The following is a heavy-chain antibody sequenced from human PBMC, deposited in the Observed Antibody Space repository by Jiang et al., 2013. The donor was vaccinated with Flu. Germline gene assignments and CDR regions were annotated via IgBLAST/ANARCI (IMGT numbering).Heavy chain of an antibody. V-gene: IGHV3-23*01. Sequence: SCAASGFTFSSYAMSWVRQAPGKGLEWVSAISGSGGSTYYADSVKGRFTISRDNSKNTLYLQMNSLRAEDTAVYYCAKSNDHSGSYLPMGYWGQGTLVTVSS. CDR2: ISGSGGST. J-gene: IGHJ4*02. D-gene: IGHD1-26*01. CDR3: AKSNDHSGSYLPMGY. CDR1: GFTFSSYA.